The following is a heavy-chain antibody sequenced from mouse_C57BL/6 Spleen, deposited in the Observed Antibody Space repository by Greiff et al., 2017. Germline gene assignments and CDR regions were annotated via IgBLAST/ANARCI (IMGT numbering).Heavy chain of an antibody. D-gene: IGHD2-3*01. CDR2: IDPENGDT. J-gene: IGHJ2*01. CDR3: TLYDGYSY. CDR1: GFNIKDDY. Sequence: EVKLMESGAELVRPGASVKLSCTASGFNIKDDYMHWVKQRPEQGLEWIGWIDPENGDTEYASKFQGKATITADTSSNTAYLQLSSLTSEDTAVYYCTLYDGYSYWGQGTTLTVSS. V-gene: IGHV14-4*01.